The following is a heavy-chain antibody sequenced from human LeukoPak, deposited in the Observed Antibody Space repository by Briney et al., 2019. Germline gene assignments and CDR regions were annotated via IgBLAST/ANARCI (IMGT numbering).Heavy chain of an antibody. CDR2: IIPIFGTA. CDR3: ARAGSGSYSVEDY. CDR1: GGTFSSYA. Sequence: SVKVSCKASGGTFSSYAISWVRQAPGQGLEWMGGIIPIFGTANYAQKFQGRVTITADESTSTAYMEPSSLRSEDTAVYYCARAGSGSYSVEDYWGQGTLVTVSS. J-gene: IGHJ4*02. D-gene: IGHD1-26*01. V-gene: IGHV1-69*01.